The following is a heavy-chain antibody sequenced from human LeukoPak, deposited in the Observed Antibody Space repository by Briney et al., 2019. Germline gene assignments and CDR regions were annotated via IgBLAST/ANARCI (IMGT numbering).Heavy chain of an antibody. D-gene: IGHD2-8*02. V-gene: IGHV3-9*03. CDR2: ISWNSGSI. CDR3: AKDEFVASDFTGAFDI. Sequence: GRSLRLSCAASGFTFDDYAMHWVRQAPGKGLEWVSGISWNSGSIGYADPVKGRFTISRDNAKNSLYLQMNSLGAEDMALYYCAKDEFVASDFTGAFDIWGQGTMVTVSS. J-gene: IGHJ3*02. CDR1: GFTFDDYA.